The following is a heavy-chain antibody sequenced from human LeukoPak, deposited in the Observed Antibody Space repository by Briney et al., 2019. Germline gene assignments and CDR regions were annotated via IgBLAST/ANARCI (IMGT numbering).Heavy chain of an antibody. CDR1: GFTFSSYS. V-gene: IGHV3-66*01. CDR2: IYSGGST. Sequence: PGGSLRLSCAASGFTFSSYSMNWVRQAPGKGLEWVSVIYSGGSTYYADSVKGRFTISRDNAKNSLYLQMNSLRAEDTAVYYCARDSYYYDSSGLITEYFQHWGQGTLVTVSS. J-gene: IGHJ1*01. CDR3: ARDSYYYDSSGLITEYFQH. D-gene: IGHD3-22*01.